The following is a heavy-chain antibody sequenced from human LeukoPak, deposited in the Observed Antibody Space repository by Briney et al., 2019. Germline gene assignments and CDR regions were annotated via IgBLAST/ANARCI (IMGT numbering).Heavy chain of an antibody. V-gene: IGHV5-51*01. CDR2: IYPGDSDT. CDR3: ARHGSGTNWFDP. CDR1: GYNFINFW. Sequence: NAGESLKISCQGSGYNFINFWIAWVRQMPGKGLECMGIIYPGDSDTRYSPSLQGQVTISVDKSISTAYLQWSSLKASDTAMYYCARHGSGTNWFDPWGQGTLVTVSS. J-gene: IGHJ5*02.